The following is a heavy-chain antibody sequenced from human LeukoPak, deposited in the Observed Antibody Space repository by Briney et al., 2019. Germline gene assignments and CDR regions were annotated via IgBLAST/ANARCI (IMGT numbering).Heavy chain of an antibody. D-gene: IGHD1-1*01. V-gene: IGHV3-23*01. J-gene: IGHJ5*01. CDR2: ISGSGRST. Sequence: GGSLRLSCAASGFSFTSYAMNWVRQAPGKGLEWVSAISGSGRSTYSADSVRGRFTTSRDNSKNILYLQMNNLRGEDTAVYYCAKAGARGNVNWFDSWGQGTLATVSS. CDR1: GFSFTSYA. CDR3: AKAGARGNVNWFDS.